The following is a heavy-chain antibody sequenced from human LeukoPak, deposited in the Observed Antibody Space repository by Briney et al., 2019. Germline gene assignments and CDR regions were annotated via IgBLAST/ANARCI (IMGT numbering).Heavy chain of an antibody. V-gene: IGHV3-21*01. CDR1: GFTFSNHN. CDR2: ISSGSSYI. D-gene: IGHD4-17*01. Sequence: GGSLRLSCAASGFTFSNHNMNWVRQAAGKGLEWFSSISSGSSYIYYANSVKGRFTISRDNAKNSVYLQMNSLRAEDTAVYYCASHYGLDYWGQGTLVTVSS. J-gene: IGHJ4*02. CDR3: ASHYGLDY.